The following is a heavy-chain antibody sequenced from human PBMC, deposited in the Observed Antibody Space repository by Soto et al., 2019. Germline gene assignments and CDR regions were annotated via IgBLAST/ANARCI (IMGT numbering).Heavy chain of an antibody. CDR1: GFTFSSYW. CDR2: IDSDGSST. D-gene: IGHD1-26*01. J-gene: IGHJ4*02. CDR3: VKVVIGLGIDY. Sequence: EVQLVESGGGLVQPGGSLRLSCAASGFTFSSYWMHWVRQPPGKGLVWVSHIDSDGSSTTYADSVKGRFTISRDNAKNTVYLQMNSLNAEDTEVYYGVKVVIGLGIDYWGLGNLVTDSS. V-gene: IGHV3-74*01.